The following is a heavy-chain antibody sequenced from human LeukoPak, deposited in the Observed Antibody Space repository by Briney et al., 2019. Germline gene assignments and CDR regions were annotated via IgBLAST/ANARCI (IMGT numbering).Heavy chain of an antibody. D-gene: IGHD4-17*01. Sequence: SETLSLTCTVSGGSISSGGYSWSWIRQHPGKGLGWIGYIYYSGSTYYNPSLKSRVTISVDTSKNQFSLKLSSVTPADTPVYYCASTVTAAHYFDYSGQGTLVTASS. J-gene: IGHJ4*02. CDR3: ASTVTAAHYFDY. CDR2: IYYSGST. V-gene: IGHV4-31*03. CDR1: GGSISSGGYS.